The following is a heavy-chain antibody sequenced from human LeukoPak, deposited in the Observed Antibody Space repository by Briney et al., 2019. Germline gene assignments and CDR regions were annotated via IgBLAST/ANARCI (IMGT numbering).Heavy chain of an antibody. CDR1: GFTFSSQW. CDR2: IKSDGTYP. D-gene: IGHD4/OR15-4a*01. V-gene: IGHV3-74*01. CDR3: VRDDDYYSVDY. J-gene: IGHJ4*02. Sequence: PGGSLRLSCAASGFTFSSQWMHWVRQAPGKGLVCVARIKSDGTYPDYGGAVRGRFTISRDNAKDTLYLQMNSLRAEDTAIYYCVRDDDYYSVDYWGQGTLVTVSS.